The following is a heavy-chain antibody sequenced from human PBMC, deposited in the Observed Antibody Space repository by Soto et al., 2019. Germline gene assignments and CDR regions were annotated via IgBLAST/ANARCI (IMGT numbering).Heavy chain of an antibody. D-gene: IGHD1-1*01. Sequence: PSETLSLTCTVSGGSISSYYWSWIRLPPGKGLEWIGYIYYSGSTNYNPSLKSRVTISVDTSKNQFSLKLSSVTAADTAVYYCARGGLWNYVDYWGQGTLVTVSS. CDR2: IYYSGST. CDR3: ARGGLWNYVDY. CDR1: GGSISSYY. V-gene: IGHV4-59*01. J-gene: IGHJ4*02.